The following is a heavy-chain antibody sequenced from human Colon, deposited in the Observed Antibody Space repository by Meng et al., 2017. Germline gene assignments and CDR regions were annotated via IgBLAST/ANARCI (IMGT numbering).Heavy chain of an antibody. V-gene: IGHV6-1*01. Sequence: QDQLQQSGPGLVKPSQTLSLPCAISGDSVSSNSAAWNWIRQSPSRGLEWLGRTYYRSKYYNDYALSVKSRITINPDTSKNQFSPQLNSVTPEDTAINYCARDWGDVRGGFDFWGQGTLVTVSS. J-gene: IGHJ4*02. CDR1: GDSVSSNSAA. CDR2: TYYRSKYYN. CDR3: ARDWGDVRGGFDF. D-gene: IGHD3-10*02.